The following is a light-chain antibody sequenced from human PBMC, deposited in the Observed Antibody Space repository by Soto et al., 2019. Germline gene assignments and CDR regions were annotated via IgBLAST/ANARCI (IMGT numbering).Light chain of an antibody. CDR3: QQYNSYSLT. CDR2: KAS. Sequence: DIQMTQSPSTLSASVGDRVTITCRASQRISSWLDWYQQKPGKDPTLMIYKASSLESGVPSRFSGSGSGTEFTLTISSPQPDDFATYYCQQYNSYSLTFGGGTKVEIK. J-gene: IGKJ4*01. CDR1: QRISSW. V-gene: IGKV1-5*03.